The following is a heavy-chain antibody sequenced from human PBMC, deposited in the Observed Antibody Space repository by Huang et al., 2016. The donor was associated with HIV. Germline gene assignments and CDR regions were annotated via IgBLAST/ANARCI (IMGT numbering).Heavy chain of an antibody. CDR1: GGSISSSNYY. V-gene: IGHV4-39*01. D-gene: IGHD3-10*01. J-gene: IGHJ4*02. CDR3: ARSFFLGNYYID. CDR2: SYYNGRT. Sequence: LQLQESGPGLVKPSETLSLTCTVSGGSISSSNYYWGWIRQPPGKGLEWIGNSYYNGRTNYNPSLKSRVTISVDTSKNQFSLKLSSLSAADTAVYYCARSFFLGNYYIDWGQGTLVTVSS.